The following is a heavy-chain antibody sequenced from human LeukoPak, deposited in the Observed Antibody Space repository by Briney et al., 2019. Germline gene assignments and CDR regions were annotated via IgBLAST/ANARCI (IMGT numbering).Heavy chain of an antibody. CDR1: GSSFSNYA. CDR3: AKWGDYDVLTGYYDSDY. V-gene: IGHV3-23*01. J-gene: IGHJ4*02. CDR2: ICGRDDST. Sequence: GGSLRLSCAASGSSFSNYAMSWVRQVPGKGLEWVSAICGRDDSTYSADSVKGGFTISRDTSKNTLYLQMNSLRAEDTAVYYCAKWGDYDVLTGYYDSDYWGQGTLVTVSS. D-gene: IGHD3-9*01.